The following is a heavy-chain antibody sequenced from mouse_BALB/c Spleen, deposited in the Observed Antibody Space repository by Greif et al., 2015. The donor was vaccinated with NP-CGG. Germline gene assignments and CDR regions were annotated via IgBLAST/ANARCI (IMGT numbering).Heavy chain of an antibody. J-gene: IGHJ1*01. V-gene: IGHV1-18*01. CDR3: VRKRYGNWYFDV. Sequence: EVQLQQSGPELVKPGASVKISCKTSGYTFTEYTMHWVKQSHGKSLEWIGGINPNSGGSIYNQKFKGKATLTEDRSSSTAYMELRSLTSDDSAVYYCVRKRYGNWYFDVWGAGTTVTVSS. CDR1: GYTFTEYT. CDR2: INPNSGGS. D-gene: IGHD2-1*01.